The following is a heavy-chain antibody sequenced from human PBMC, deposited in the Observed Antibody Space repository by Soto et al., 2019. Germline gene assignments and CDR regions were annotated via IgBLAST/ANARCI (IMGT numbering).Heavy chain of an antibody. D-gene: IGHD6-19*01. J-gene: IGHJ4*02. Sequence: GGSLRLSCAASGFTFSSYAMSWVRQAPGKGLEWVSAISGSGGSTYYADSVKGRFTISRDNSKNTLYLQMNSLRAEDTAVYYCAKGSRWQWLVLVDYWGQGALVTVSS. V-gene: IGHV3-23*01. CDR3: AKGSRWQWLVLVDY. CDR2: ISGSGGST. CDR1: GFTFSSYA.